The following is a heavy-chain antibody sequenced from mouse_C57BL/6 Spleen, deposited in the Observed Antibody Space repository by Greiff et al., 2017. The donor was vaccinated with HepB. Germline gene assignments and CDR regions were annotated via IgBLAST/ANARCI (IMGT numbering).Heavy chain of an antibody. Sequence: DVKLQESGAELVKPGASVKLSCTASGFNIKDYYMHWVKQRTEQGLEWIGRIDPEDGETKYAPKFQGKATITADTSSNTAYLQLSSLTSEDTAVYYCARKEDGSTGDWFAYWGQGTLVTVSA. D-gene: IGHD1-1*01. CDR1: GFNIKDYY. J-gene: IGHJ3*01. CDR2: IDPEDGET. V-gene: IGHV14-2*01. CDR3: ARKEDGSTGDWFAY.